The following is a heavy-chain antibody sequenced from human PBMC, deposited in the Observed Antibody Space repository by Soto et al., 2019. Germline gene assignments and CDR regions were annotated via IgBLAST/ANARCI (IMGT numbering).Heavy chain of an antibody. D-gene: IGHD6-19*01. CDR2: INHSGST. J-gene: IGHJ6*02. V-gene: IGHV4-34*01. CDR1: GGSFSGYY. CDR3: ARVPRASWLDDHYYYYGMDV. Sequence: SETLSLTCAVYGGSFSGYYWNWIRQPPGKGLEWIGEINHSGSTNYNPSLKSRVTISVDTSKNQFSLKLSSVTAADTAVYYCARVPRASWLDDHYYYYGMDVWGQGTTVTVSS.